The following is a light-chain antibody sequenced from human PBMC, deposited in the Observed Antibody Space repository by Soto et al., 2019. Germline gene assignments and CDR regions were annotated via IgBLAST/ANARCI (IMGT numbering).Light chain of an antibody. CDR1: QSVSSSY. CDR2: GAS. Sequence: EIVLTQSPGTLSLSPGERATLSCRASQSVSSSYLAWYQHTPGQAPRLLIYGASTRATDIPARFSGSGSGTEFTLTITSLQSEDFAVYYCQQYNDWPRTFGQGTKVDIK. V-gene: IGKV3-15*01. J-gene: IGKJ1*01. CDR3: QQYNDWPRT.